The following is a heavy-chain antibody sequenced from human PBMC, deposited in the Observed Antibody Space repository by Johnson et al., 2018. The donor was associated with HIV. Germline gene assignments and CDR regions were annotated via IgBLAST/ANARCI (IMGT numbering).Heavy chain of an antibody. D-gene: IGHD1-26*01. CDR2: MWYDGSNK. J-gene: IGHJ3*02. Sequence: QVQLVESGGGVVQPGRSLRLSCAASGFTFSTYGMHWVRQAPGKGLEWVAVMWYDGSNKYYADSVKGRFTISRDNSKNTLYLQMNSLRAEDTAVYYCAKDLFTEREDDAFDIWGQGTVVTVS. V-gene: IGHV3-33*06. CDR1: GFTFSTYG. CDR3: AKDLFTEREDDAFDI.